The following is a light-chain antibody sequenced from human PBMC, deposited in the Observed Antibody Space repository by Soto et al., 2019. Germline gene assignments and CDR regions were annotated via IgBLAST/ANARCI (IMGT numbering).Light chain of an antibody. J-gene: IGLJ1*01. V-gene: IGLV2-14*03. Sequence: QSALTQPASVSASPGQSITISCTGTSSDVGGSNFVSWYQQHPGKPPKLIIYDVATRPSGVSNRFSGSKSGSTASLIISWLQTEDEADYYCVSFTPSTTYVFGSGTKLTVL. CDR3: VSFTPSTTYV. CDR1: SSDVGGSNF. CDR2: DVA.